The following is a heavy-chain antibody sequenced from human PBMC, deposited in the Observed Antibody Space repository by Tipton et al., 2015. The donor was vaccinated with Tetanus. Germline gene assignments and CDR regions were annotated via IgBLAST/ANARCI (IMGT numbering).Heavy chain of an antibody. CDR3: VGDRFGDNYYMPSTWFDP. CDR2: IKSDGSKT. D-gene: IGHD1-26*01. V-gene: IGHV3-74*01. Sequence: SLRLSCAASGFTFRSYWMHWVRQPPGKGLVWVSRIKSDGSKTTYADSVKGRFTISRDNAKNTLYLEMNSLRAEDTAVYYCVGDRFGDNYYMPSTWFDPWGQGTLVTVSS. CDR1: GFTFRSYW. J-gene: IGHJ5*02.